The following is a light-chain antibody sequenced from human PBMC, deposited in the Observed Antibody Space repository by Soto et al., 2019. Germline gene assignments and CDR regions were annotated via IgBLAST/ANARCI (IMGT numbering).Light chain of an antibody. CDR2: DVS. CDR1: SSDVGGYNY. CDR3: CSYAGSYTLYV. J-gene: IGLJ1*01. V-gene: IGLV2-11*01. Sequence: QSVVTQPRSVSLSPGQSVTISCTGTSSDVGGYNYVSWYQQHPGKAPKLMIYDVSKRPSGVPDRFSGSKSGNTASLTISGLQAEDEADYYCCSYAGSYTLYVFGTGTKVTVL.